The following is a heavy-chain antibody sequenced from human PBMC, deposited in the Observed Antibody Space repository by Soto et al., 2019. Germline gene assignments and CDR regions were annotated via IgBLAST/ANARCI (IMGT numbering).Heavy chain of an antibody. CDR3: ARTDGYTYGPYWYFDI. CDR2: IIAMFGTA. CDR1: GGTFSSDA. V-gene: IGHV1-69*01. D-gene: IGHD5-18*01. J-gene: IGHJ2*01. Sequence: QVQLVQSGADVKKPGSSVKVSCKASGGTFSSDAISWVRQAPGQGLEWMGGIIAMFGTAHYAQKFQGRVTITADESTSTAYMELSSLRSEDTAVYYCARTDGYTYGPYWYFDIWGRGTVVPVSS.